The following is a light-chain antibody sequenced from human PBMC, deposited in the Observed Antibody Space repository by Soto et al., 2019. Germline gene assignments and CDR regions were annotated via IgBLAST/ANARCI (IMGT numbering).Light chain of an antibody. Sequence: DIVMTQSPDSLAVSLGERATINCKSSQSVLKSSNNKNYLVWYQQKAGQPPKLLIYWASTREAGVPDRFSGSGSGTDFTLTISSLQAEDVAVYYCHQRQSWPRTFGQGTTVDIK. CDR1: QSVLKSSNNKNY. CDR3: HQRQSWPRT. CDR2: WAS. J-gene: IGKJ1*01. V-gene: IGKV4-1*01.